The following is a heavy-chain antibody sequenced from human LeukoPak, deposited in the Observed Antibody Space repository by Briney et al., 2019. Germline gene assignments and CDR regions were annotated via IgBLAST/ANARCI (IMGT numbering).Heavy chain of an antibody. CDR1: GGSISSGSYY. D-gene: IGHD4-17*01. V-gene: IGHV4-39*01. Sequence: PSETLSLTCTVSGGSISSGSYYWSWIRQPAGKGLEWIGSIYYSGSTYYNPSLKSRVTISVDTSKNQFSLKLSSVTAADTAVYYCARHSVTTTDYWGQGTLVTVSS. CDR2: IYYSGST. J-gene: IGHJ4*02. CDR3: ARHSVTTTDY.